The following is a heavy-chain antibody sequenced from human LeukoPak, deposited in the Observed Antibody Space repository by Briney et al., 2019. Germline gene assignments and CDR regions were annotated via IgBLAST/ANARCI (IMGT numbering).Heavy chain of an antibody. Sequence: SVKVSCKASGGTFSSYAISWVRQAPGQGLKWMGGIIPIFGTANYAQKFQGRVTITADESTSTAYMELSSLRSEDTAVYYCARGEIVVVPAAMGDYYGMDVWGKGTTVTVSS. CDR1: GGTFSSYA. V-gene: IGHV1-69*01. CDR2: IIPIFGTA. J-gene: IGHJ6*04. CDR3: ARGEIVVVPAAMGDYYGMDV. D-gene: IGHD2-2*01.